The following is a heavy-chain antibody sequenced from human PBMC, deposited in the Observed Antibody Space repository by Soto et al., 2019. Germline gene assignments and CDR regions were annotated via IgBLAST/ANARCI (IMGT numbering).Heavy chain of an antibody. J-gene: IGHJ5*02. V-gene: IGHV3-74*01. CDR3: ARGYCSGGSCGGAPSWFDP. Sequence: GGSLRLSCAASGFTFSSYWMHWVRQAPGKGLVWVSHINSDGSDTTYADSVKGRFTISRDNAKNMLYLQMNSLRAEDTAVYYCARGYCSGGSCGGAPSWFDPWGQGTLVTVSS. D-gene: IGHD2-15*01. CDR1: GFTFSSYW. CDR2: INSDGSDT.